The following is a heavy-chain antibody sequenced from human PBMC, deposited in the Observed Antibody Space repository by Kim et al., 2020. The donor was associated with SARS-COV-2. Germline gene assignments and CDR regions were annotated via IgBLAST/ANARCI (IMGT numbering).Heavy chain of an antibody. Sequence: GGSLRLSCAASGFTFSSYGMHWVRQAPGKGLEWVAVIWYDGSNKYYADSVKGRFTISRDNSKNTLYLQMNSLRAEDTAVYYCARESSSGSFDYWGQGTLVTVSS. J-gene: IGHJ4*02. V-gene: IGHV3-33*01. D-gene: IGHD6-19*01. CDR1: GFTFSSYG. CDR3: ARESSSGSFDY. CDR2: IWYDGSNK.